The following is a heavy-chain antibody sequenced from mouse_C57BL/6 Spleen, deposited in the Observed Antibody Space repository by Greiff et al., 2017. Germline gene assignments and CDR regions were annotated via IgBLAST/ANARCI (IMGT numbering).Heavy chain of an antibody. J-gene: IGHJ3*01. D-gene: IGHD1-1*01. CDR3: ARERNLPYYGSGGTWCAY. V-gene: IGHV1-82*01. CDR2: IYPGDGDT. Sequence: QVQLQQSGPELVKPGASVKISCKASGYAFSSSWMNWVKQRPGKGLEWIGRIYPGDGDTNYNGKFKGKATLTADKSSSTAYMQLSSLTSEDSAVYFCARERNLPYYGSGGTWCAYWGQGTLVTVSA. CDR1: GYAFSSSW.